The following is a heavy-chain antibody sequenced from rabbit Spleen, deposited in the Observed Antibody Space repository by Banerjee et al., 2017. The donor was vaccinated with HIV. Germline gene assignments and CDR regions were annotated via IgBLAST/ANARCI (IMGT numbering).Heavy chain of an antibody. Sequence: CWVRQAPGKGLEWIGYIDPVFGITYYANWVNGRFSISRENAQNTVFLQMTSLTAADTATYFCARDLPGVIGWNFGWWGPGTLVTVS. D-gene: IGHD1-1*01. V-gene: IGHV1S7*01. CDR2: IDPVFGIT. J-gene: IGHJ4*01. CDR3: ARDLPGVIGWNFGW.